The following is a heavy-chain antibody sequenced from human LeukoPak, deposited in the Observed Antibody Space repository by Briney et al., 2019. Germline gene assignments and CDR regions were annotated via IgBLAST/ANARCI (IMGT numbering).Heavy chain of an antibody. CDR3: AFRRKRYGSGSYIYYYGMDV. Sequence: GGSLRLSCAASGFTVSSNYMSWVRQAPGKGLKWVSVIYSGGSTYYADSVKGRFTISRDNSKNTLYLQMNSLRAEDTAVYYCAFRRKRYGSGSYIYYYGMDVWGQGTTVTVSS. V-gene: IGHV3-66*01. D-gene: IGHD3-10*01. CDR2: IYSGGST. J-gene: IGHJ6*02. CDR1: GFTVSSNY.